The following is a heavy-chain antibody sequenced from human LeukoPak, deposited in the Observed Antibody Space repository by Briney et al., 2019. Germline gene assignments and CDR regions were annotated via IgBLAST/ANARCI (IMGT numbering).Heavy chain of an antibody. V-gene: IGHV3-30*04. CDR1: GFTFSSYA. J-gene: IGHJ4*02. D-gene: IGHD3-9*01. CDR3: ARGPYYDILTGRVDY. CDR2: ISYDGSNK. Sequence: PGGSLRLSCAASGFTFSSYAMHWVRQAPGKGLEWVAVISYDGSNKYYADSVKGRFTISRDNSKNTLYLQMNSLRAEDTAVYYCARGPYYDILTGRVDYWGQGTLVTVSS.